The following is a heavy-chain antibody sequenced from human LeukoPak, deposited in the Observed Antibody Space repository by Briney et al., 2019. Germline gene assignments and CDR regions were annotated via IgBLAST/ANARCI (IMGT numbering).Heavy chain of an antibody. Sequence: PSETLSLTCAVYGGSFSGYYWSWIRQPSGKGLEWIGEINHSGSTNYNPSLKSRVTISVDTSKNQFSLKLSSVTAADTAVYYCARDKPLRVYAYWGQGTLVTVSS. J-gene: IGHJ4*02. CDR2: INHSGST. CDR3: ARDKPLRVYAY. D-gene: IGHD2-8*01. V-gene: IGHV4-34*01. CDR1: GGSFSGYY.